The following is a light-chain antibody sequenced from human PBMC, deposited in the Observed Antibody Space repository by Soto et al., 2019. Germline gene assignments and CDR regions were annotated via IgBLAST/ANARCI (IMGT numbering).Light chain of an antibody. V-gene: IGKV3-20*01. J-gene: IGKJ1*01. Sequence: EIVLTQAQGTLSLSPGERATLSCRASQSISVTYLAWYQQKPGQAPRLLIYTTSIRATGIPDRFSGSGSGTEFTLTISRLEPEDFAVYFCLHYGISPPWTFGQGTKVEIK. CDR3: LHYGISPPWT. CDR1: QSISVTY. CDR2: TTS.